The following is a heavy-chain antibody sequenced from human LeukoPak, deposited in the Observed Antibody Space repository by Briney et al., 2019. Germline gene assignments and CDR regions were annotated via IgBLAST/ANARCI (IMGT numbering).Heavy chain of an antibody. V-gene: IGHV1-46*01. Sequence: ASVKVSCKASGYTFTIYYIHWVRQAPGQGLELMGISNPSGGSTRNAQRFQGRVTMTSDTSTSKVYLELSSLRSEDTAVYYCTREAGYGDFDYWGQGTLVTVSS. D-gene: IGHD4-17*01. CDR2: SNPSGGST. CDR1: GYTFTIYY. CDR3: TREAGYGDFDY. J-gene: IGHJ4*02.